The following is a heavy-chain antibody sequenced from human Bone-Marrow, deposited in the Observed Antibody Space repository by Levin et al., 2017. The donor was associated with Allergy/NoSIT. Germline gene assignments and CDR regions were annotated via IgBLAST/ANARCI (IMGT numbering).Heavy chain of an antibody. Sequence: SCAASGFNFTNAWMSWVRQAPGKGLEWVGRIKSRNDGGTTDYAAPVKGRFIISKDVSKNTLYLQMNSLKTQNTAVYYCSTEGGHCSGGSCYLLPFYYGRDVGGKGTTVTVST. CDR3: STEGGHCSGGSCYLLPFYYGRDV. V-gene: IGHV3-15*01. D-gene: IGHD2-15*01. CDR1: GFNFTNAW. CDR2: IKSRNDGGTT. J-gene: IGHJ6*04.